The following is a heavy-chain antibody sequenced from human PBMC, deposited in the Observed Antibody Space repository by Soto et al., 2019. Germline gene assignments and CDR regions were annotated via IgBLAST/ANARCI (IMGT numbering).Heavy chain of an antibody. CDR1: GGSVSSGSYY. CDR2: IYYSGST. J-gene: IGHJ4*02. V-gene: IGHV4-61*01. CDR3: ARDLGGCPDY. Sequence: PSETLSLTCTVSGGSVSSGSYYWSWIRQPPGKGLEWIGYIYYSGSTNYNPSLKSRVTISVDTSKNQFSLKLSSVTAADTAVYYCARDLGGCPDYWAQGPLVPVSS.